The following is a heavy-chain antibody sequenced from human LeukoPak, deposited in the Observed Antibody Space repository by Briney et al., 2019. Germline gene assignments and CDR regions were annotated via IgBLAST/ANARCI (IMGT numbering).Heavy chain of an antibody. D-gene: IGHD6-19*01. CDR3: ARTVDSSGWYPYYYYMDV. CDR2: IYYSGST. Sequence: SETLSLTCIVSGGSISSSSDYWGWIRQPPGKGLEWIGSIYYSGSTYYNPSLKSRVTISVDTSKNQFSLKLSSVTAADTAVYYCARTVDSSGWYPYYYYMDVWGKGTTVTVSS. J-gene: IGHJ6*03. V-gene: IGHV4-39*07. CDR1: GGSISSSSDY.